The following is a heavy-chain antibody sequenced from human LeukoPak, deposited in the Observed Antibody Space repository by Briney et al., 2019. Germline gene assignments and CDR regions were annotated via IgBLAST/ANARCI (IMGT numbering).Heavy chain of an antibody. CDR2: IGGSGDIT. CDR3: AKVVVVVPAAIRGLDY. CDR1: GFTFSNYA. Sequence: PGGSLRLSCATSGFTFSNYAMSWVRQAPGKGLEWVSAIGGSGDITYYADSVKGRFTISKDNSKNMLYLQMNSLRAEDTAVYYCAKVVVVVPAAIRGLDYWGQGTLVTVSS. J-gene: IGHJ4*02. V-gene: IGHV3-23*01. D-gene: IGHD2-2*02.